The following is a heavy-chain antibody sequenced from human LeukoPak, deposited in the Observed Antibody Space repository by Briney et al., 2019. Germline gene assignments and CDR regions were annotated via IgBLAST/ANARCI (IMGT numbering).Heavy chain of an antibody. CDR3: ARLLWFDY. Sequence: GGSLRLSCAASGFTFSRYAMNWVRQAPGKGLEWVSVIYSGGSTYYADSVKGRFTISRDNSKNTLYLQMNSLRAEDTAVYYCARLLWFDYWGQGTLVTVSS. CDR1: GFTFSRYA. V-gene: IGHV3-66*01. J-gene: IGHJ5*01. D-gene: IGHD3-10*01. CDR2: IYSGGST.